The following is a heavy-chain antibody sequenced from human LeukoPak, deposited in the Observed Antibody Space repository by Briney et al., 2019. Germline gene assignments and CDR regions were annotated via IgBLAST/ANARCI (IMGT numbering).Heavy chain of an antibody. CDR1: GDSTSSSTYY. Sequence: PSGTLSLTCTVSGDSTSSSTYYWDWIRQAPGKGLEWIGNIYDSGTTHYNPSLKSRVTISGDTSENQFSLKLNSVTAADTAIYYCATHRRSGSGGSENAFEIWGQGTMVTVSS. CDR2: IYDSGTT. D-gene: IGHD5-12*01. CDR3: ATHRRSGSGGSENAFEI. J-gene: IGHJ3*02. V-gene: IGHV4-39*01.